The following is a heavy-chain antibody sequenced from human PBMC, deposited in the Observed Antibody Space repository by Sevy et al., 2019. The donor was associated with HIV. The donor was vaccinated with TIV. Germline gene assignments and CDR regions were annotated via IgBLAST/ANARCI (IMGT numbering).Heavy chain of an antibody. J-gene: IGHJ6*03. D-gene: IGHD4-17*01. CDR3: ARVDYDDYTTWGTGYYYMDV. CDR2: ITSGGNSI. CDR1: GFAFSDYY. V-gene: IGHV3-11*01. Sequence: GGSLRLSCAVSGFAFSDYYMTWIRQAPGKGLEWVSYITSGGNSINYAGSVKGRFTVSRDNTKNSLDLQMNSLRAEDTAVYYCARVDYDDYTTWGTGYYYMDVWGKGTMVTVSS.